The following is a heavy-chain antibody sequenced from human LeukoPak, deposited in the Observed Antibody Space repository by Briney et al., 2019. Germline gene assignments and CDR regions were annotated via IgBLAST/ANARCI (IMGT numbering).Heavy chain of an antibody. J-gene: IGHJ4*02. CDR1: GGTFSSYA. Sequence: GASVKVSCKASGGTFSSYAISWVRQAPGQGLEWMGGIIPIFGTANYAQKFQGRVTITADESTSTAYMELSSLRSEDTAVYYCARSSDYGDKPSFDYWGQGTLVTVSS. V-gene: IGHV1-69*13. CDR2: IIPIFGTA. CDR3: ARSSDYGDKPSFDY. D-gene: IGHD4-23*01.